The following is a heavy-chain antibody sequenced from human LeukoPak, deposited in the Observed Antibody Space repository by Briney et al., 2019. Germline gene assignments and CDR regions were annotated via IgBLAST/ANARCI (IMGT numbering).Heavy chain of an antibody. CDR3: VRGSGWYYL. V-gene: IGHV4-59*01. Sequence: SETLSLTCTVSGGSISNYCWSWIRQPPGKGLEWIGYIYYSGSTNYNPSLKSRVTISVDTSKNQFSLRLSSVTAADTAVYYCVRGSGWYYLWGQGTLVTVSS. CDR2: IYYSGST. D-gene: IGHD6-19*01. CDR1: GGSISNYC. J-gene: IGHJ4*02.